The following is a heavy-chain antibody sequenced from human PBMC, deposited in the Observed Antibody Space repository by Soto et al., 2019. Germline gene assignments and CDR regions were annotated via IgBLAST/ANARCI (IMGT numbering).Heavy chain of an antibody. CDR2: INPSDGTT. V-gene: IGHV1-46*03. D-gene: IGHD2-15*01. CDR1: GYTLTSFY. J-gene: IGHJ4*02. Sequence: QVQLVQSGAEVKKPGASVKLSCQASGYTLTSFYMHWVRQAPGQGLEWMGIINPSDGTTSYARKFQGRVSMPRDTYTSTVYMELSSLRSEDTAVYYCARAWARYCSSSSCPEDYWGQGTLVTVSS. CDR3: ARAWARYCSSSSCPEDY.